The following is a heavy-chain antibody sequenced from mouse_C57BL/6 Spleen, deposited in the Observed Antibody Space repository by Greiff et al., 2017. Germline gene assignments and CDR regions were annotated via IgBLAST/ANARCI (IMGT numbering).Heavy chain of an antibody. CDR1: GYTFTSYW. D-gene: IGHD4-1*01. J-gene: IGHJ4*01. CDR3: AKLGPYYAMDY. V-gene: IGHV1-52*01. Sequence: QVQLQQPGAELVRPGSSVKLSCKASGYTFTSYWMHWVKQRPIQGLEWIGNIDPSDSETHYNQKFKDKATLTVDKSSSTAYMQLSSLPSEDSAVYYCAKLGPYYAMDYWGQGTSVTVSS. CDR2: IDPSDSET.